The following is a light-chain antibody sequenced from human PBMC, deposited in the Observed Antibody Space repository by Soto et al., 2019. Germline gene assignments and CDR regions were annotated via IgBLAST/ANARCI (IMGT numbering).Light chain of an antibody. J-gene: IGKJ1*01. CDR2: DAS. Sequence: DIQMTQSPSTLSASVGDRVTITCRASQSISRWLVWYQQKPGKAPKVLIYDASILASGVPSRFSGSGSGTQFTLTISSLQPDDFATYYCQQDNNYLTWTFGQGTEVEIK. CDR1: QSISRW. CDR3: QQDNNYLTWT. V-gene: IGKV1-5*01.